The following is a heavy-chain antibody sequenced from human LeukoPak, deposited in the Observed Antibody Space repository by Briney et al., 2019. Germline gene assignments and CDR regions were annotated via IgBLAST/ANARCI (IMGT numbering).Heavy chain of an antibody. V-gene: IGHV3-43*01. CDR1: GFTFDDYT. CDR2: ISWDGGST. J-gene: IGHJ6*03. Sequence: PGGSLRLSCAASGFTFDDYTMHWVRQAPGKGLEWVSLISWDGGSTYYADSVKGRFTISRDNSKNSLYLQMNSLRTEDTALYYCAKAGFTMIVVGHMDVWGKGTTVTVSS. CDR3: AKAGFTMIVVGHMDV. D-gene: IGHD3-22*01.